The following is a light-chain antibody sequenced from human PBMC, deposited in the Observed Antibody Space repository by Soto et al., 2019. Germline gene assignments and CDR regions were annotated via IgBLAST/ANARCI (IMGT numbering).Light chain of an antibody. CDR2: DAS. Sequence: EIVLTQSPGTLSLSPGERATLSCRASQSVSNNYLAWYQQKPGQAPRLLIYDASNRATGIPDRFSGSGSGTDFTLTISSLEPEDFAVYYCQQRSNWPLITFGQGTRLEIK. CDR3: QQRSNWPLIT. CDR1: QSVSNNY. V-gene: IGKV3D-20*02. J-gene: IGKJ5*01.